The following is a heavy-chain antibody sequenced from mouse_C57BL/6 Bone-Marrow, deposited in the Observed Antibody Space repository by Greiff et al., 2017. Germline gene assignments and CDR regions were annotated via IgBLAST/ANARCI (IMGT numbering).Heavy chain of an antibody. CDR2: ISSGSSTI. J-gene: IGHJ4*01. V-gene: IGHV5-17*01. CDR1: GFTFSDYG. CDR3: ARGFK. Sequence: EVKLMESGGGLVKPGGSLTLSCAASGFTFSDYGMHWVRQAPEKGLEWVAYISSGSSTIYYADTVKGRFTISRDNAKNTLFLQMTSLRSEDTAMYYCARGFKWGQGTSVTVSS.